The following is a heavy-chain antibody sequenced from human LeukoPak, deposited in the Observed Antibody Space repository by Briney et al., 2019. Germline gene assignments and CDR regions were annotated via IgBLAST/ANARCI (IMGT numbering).Heavy chain of an antibody. V-gene: IGHV3-48*02. Sequence: PGGSLRLSCAASGFTFSNYAMNWVRQAPGRGLEWVAYISSRSSTIHYADSVKGRFTISRDNAKNLLYLQMNSLRDEDTAVYYCASAAGHFYGMDVWGQGTTVTVSS. CDR1: GFTFSNYA. CDR2: ISSRSSTI. J-gene: IGHJ6*02. CDR3: ASAAGHFYGMDV.